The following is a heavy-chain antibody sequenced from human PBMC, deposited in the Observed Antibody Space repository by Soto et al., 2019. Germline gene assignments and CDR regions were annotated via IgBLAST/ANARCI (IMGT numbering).Heavy chain of an antibody. Sequence: GGSLRLSCAASGFTFSSYSMNWVRQAPGKGLEWVSSISSSSSYIYYADSVKGRFTISRDNAKNSLYLQMNSLRAEDTAVYYCARDGQWLYRDHDDYWGQGTLVTVSS. V-gene: IGHV3-21*01. CDR2: ISSSSSYI. CDR1: GFTFSSYS. D-gene: IGHD6-19*01. J-gene: IGHJ4*02. CDR3: ARDGQWLYRDHDDY.